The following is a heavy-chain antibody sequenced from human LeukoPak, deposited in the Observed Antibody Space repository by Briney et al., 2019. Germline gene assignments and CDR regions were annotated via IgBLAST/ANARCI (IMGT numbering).Heavy chain of an antibody. CDR2: INYSGST. V-gene: IGHV4-39*01. J-gene: IGHJ4*02. Sequence: SETLSLTCTVSGGSVSSTTYFWSWIRQPPGKGLEWIASINYSGSTYYNPSLESRVTISVDTSENQFSLKLSSVTAADTAVYYCARYVVYGSGKYYFDYWGQGTLVTVSS. CDR1: GGSVSSTTYF. CDR3: ARYVVYGSGKYYFDY. D-gene: IGHD3-10*01.